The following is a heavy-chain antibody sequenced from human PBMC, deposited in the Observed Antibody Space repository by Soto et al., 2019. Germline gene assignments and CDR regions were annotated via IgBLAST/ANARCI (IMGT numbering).Heavy chain of an antibody. CDR1: GFTFSSYW. J-gene: IGHJ5*02. CDR2: IKQDGSEK. CDR3: ARDRGAGYIAVVGRNWFDP. V-gene: IGHV3-7*01. Sequence: GGSLRLSCAASGFTFSSYWMSWVRQAPGKGLEWVANIKQDGSEKYYVDSVKGRFTISRDNAKNSLYLQMNSLRAEDTAVYYCARDRGAGYIAVVGRNWFDPWGQGTLVTVSS. D-gene: IGHD6-19*01.